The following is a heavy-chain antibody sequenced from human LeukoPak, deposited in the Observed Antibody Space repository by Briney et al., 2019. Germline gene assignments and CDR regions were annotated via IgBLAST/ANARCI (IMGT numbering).Heavy chain of an antibody. CDR2: IYPGDSDT. CDR3: ARTETYYGSGSYFDAFDI. Sequence: GGSLRLSCAPSGFTFTTYWMGWVRQSPVKGLEWMGIIYPGDSDTRYSPSFQGQVTISADKSISTAYLQWSSLKASDTAMYYCARTETYYGSGSYFDAFDIWGQGTMVTVSS. CDR1: GFTFTTYW. J-gene: IGHJ3*02. D-gene: IGHD3-10*01. V-gene: IGHV5-51*01.